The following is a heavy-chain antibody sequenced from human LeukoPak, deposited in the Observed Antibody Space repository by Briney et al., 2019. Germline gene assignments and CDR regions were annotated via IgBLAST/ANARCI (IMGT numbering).Heavy chain of an antibody. CDR2: ISYDGSNK. V-gene: IGHV3-30-3*01. D-gene: IGHD3-22*01. Sequence: GGSLRLSCAASGFTFSSCAMHWVRQAPGKGLEWVAVISYDGSNKYYADSVKGRFTISRDNSKNTLYLQMNSLRAEDTAVYYCARDPYDSSGYHLFDYWGQGTLVTVSS. J-gene: IGHJ4*02. CDR1: GFTFSSCA. CDR3: ARDPYDSSGYHLFDY.